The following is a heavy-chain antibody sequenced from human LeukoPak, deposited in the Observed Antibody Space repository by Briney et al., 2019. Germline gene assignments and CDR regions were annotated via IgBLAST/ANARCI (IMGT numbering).Heavy chain of an antibody. CDR3: ARLGVEIFGVVKIYYYYYMDV. D-gene: IGHD3-3*01. CDR1: GASISSYY. V-gene: IGHV4-4*09. Sequence: SETLSLTFTVSGASISSYYWSWIRQPPGKRLEWIGYIYTSGSTTYNPSLKSRVTTSVDTSKKQFSLKLSSVTAAATAVYYCARLGVEIFGVVKIYYYYYMDVWGKGTTVTVSS. CDR2: IYTSGST. J-gene: IGHJ6*03.